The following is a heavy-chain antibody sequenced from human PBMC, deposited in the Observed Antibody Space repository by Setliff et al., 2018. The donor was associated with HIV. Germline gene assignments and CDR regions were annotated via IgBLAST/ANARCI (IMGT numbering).Heavy chain of an antibody. CDR1: GFSFSKYA. D-gene: IGHD2-15*01. CDR2: ISNTGDHT. J-gene: IGHJ2*01. CDR3: ASNFRSGYWYFDL. Sequence: GESLKISCSASGFSFSKYAMHWVRQAPGKGLEYVSAISNTGDHTYYADSVKGRFTISRVNSKNRLDLQMGSLRAEDMTVYYCASNFRSGYWYFDLWGRGTLVTVSS. V-gene: IGHV3-64*02.